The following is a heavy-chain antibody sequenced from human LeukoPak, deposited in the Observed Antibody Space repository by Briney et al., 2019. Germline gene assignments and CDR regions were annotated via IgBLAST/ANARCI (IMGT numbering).Heavy chain of an antibody. D-gene: IGHD3-22*01. CDR1: GFTFSSYG. CDR2: ISGSGGST. V-gene: IGHV3-23*01. Sequence: QSGGSLRLSCDTSGFTFSSYGMYLFVQAPGKEKEWVSGISGSGGSTYYVDSVKGRFTISRDNSKNTLYLQMNSLRAEDTAVYYCAKGYYGCFDYWGQVPLVTV. CDR3: AKGYYGCFDY. J-gene: IGHJ4*02.